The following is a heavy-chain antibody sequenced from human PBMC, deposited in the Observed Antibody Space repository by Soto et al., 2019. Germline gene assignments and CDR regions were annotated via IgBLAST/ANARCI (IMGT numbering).Heavy chain of an antibody. CDR2: FDPEDGET. J-gene: IGHJ4*02. CDR3: ATDRVGATHFDY. D-gene: IGHD1-26*01. Sequence: ASVKVSCKVSGYTLTELSMHWVRQAPGKGLEWMGGFDPEDGETIYAQKFQGRVTMTEDTPTDTAYMELSSLRSEDTAVYYCATDRVGATHFDYWGQGTLVTVSS. CDR1: GYTLTELS. V-gene: IGHV1-24*01.